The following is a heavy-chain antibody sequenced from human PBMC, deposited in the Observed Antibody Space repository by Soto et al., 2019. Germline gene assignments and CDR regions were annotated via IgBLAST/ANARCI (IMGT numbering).Heavy chain of an antibody. CDR2: ISAYNGNT. J-gene: IGHJ6*02. CDR3: ARDSHYYGSGSYPYYYGMDV. CDR1: GYTFTNYG. V-gene: IGHV1-18*01. D-gene: IGHD3-10*01. Sequence: ASVKVSCKTSGYTFTNYGINWVRQAPGQGLEWMGWISAYNGNTNYAQKLQGRVTMTTDTSTSTAYMELRSLRSDDTAVYYCARDSHYYGSGSYPYYYGMDVWGQGTTVTVTS.